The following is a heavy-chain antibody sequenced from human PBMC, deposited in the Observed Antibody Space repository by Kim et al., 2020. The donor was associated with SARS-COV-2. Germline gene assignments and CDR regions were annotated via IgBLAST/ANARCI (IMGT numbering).Heavy chain of an antibody. J-gene: IGHJ6*02. CDR1: GGSISSYY. CDR2: IYTSGST. V-gene: IGHV4-4*07. D-gene: IGHD5-18*01. CDR3: ASEGHTAMGGNYYYYYGMDV. Sequence: SETLSLTCTXSGGSISSYYWSWIRQPAGKGLEWIGRIYTSGSTNYNPSLKSRVTISVDTSKNQFSLKLSSVTAADTAEYYCASEGHTAMGGNYYYYYGMDVCGQGTTVTVSS.